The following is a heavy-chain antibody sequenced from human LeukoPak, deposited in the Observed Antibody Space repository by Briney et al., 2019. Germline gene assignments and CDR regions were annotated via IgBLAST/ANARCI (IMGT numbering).Heavy chain of an antibody. D-gene: IGHD4-11*01. CDR2: INPNNGGT. Sequence: ASVKVSCKASGYTFTGYNMHWVRQAPGQGLEWMGWINPNNGGTIYAQKFRGRVTMTRDTSISTAYMELNSLRSDDTAVYYCARPLNDYTFDYWGQGTLVTVSS. J-gene: IGHJ4*02. V-gene: IGHV1-2*02. CDR1: GYTFTGYN. CDR3: ARPLNDYTFDY.